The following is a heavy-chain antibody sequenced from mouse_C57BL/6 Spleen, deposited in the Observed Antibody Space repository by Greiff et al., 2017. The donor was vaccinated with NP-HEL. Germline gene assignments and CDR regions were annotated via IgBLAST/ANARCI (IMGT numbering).Heavy chain of an antibody. J-gene: IGHJ4*01. CDR3: AGEGGYYDYAMDY. CDR1: GFTFSDYG. V-gene: IGHV5-17*01. D-gene: IGHD2-3*01. Sequence: EVHLVESGGGLVKPGGSLKLSCAASGFTFSDYGMHWVRQAPEKGLEWVAYISSGSSTIYYADTVKGRFTISRDNAKNTLFLQMTSLRSEDTAMYYCAGEGGYYDYAMDYWGQGTSVTVSS. CDR2: ISSGSSTI.